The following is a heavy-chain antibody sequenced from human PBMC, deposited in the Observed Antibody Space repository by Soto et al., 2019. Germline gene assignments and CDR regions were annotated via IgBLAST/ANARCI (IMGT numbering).Heavy chain of an antibody. CDR3: AKDIMEDSSGWTDCDC. V-gene: IGHV3-9*01. CDR2: ITWNSGSI. D-gene: IGHD6-19*01. J-gene: IGHJ4*01. CDR1: GFTFHDYA. Sequence: EVQLVESGGGLVQPGRSLKLSCAASGFTFHDYAMHWVRQGQGKGLEWVSGITWNSGSIDYADSVKGRFTISRDNAKNSLSLQMNRVRPEDTALYFCAKDIMEDSSGWTDCDCWGHGTLVTVSS.